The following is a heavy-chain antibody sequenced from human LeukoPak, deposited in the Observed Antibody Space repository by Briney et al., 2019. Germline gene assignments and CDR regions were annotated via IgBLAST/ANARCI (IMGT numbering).Heavy chain of an antibody. CDR3: ARQDILTGYGYFDY. CDR2: IYYSGST. CDR1: GGSISSSSYY. Sequence: SETLSLTCTVSGGSISSSSYYWGWIRQPPGKGLEWIGSIYYSGSTYYNPSLKSRVAISVDTSKNQFSLKLSSVTAADTAVYYCARQDILTGYGYFDYWGQGTLVTVSS. V-gene: IGHV4-39*01. J-gene: IGHJ4*02. D-gene: IGHD3-9*01.